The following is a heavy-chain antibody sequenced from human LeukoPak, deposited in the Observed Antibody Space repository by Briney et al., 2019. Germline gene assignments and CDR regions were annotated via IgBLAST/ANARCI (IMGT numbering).Heavy chain of an antibody. J-gene: IGHJ6*02. V-gene: IGHV3-13*04. CDR3: ARAGRDVYYYYGMDV. CDR2: ISTAGDT. CDR1: GFTFSSYD. Sequence: GGSLRLSCAASGFTFSSYDMHWVRQVTGKGLEWVSGISTAGDTYYPGSVKGGFTISRENAKNSLYLQMNSLRAGDTAVYYCARAGRDVYYYYGMDVWGQGTTVTVSS.